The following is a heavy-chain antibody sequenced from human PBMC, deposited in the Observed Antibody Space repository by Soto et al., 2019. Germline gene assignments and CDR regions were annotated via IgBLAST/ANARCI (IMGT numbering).Heavy chain of an antibody. CDR1: GFTFGNYW. CDR3: ARAEVDY. V-gene: IGHV3-74*01. CDR2: MTSDGRTI. J-gene: IGHJ4*02. Sequence: GGSLRLSCAASGFTFGNYWTHWVRQAPGKGPEWVSRMTSDGRTIQYADSVKGRFTVSRDNAKNTMYLQMDSLRAEDTAVYYCARAEVDYSGPGTLLTVSS.